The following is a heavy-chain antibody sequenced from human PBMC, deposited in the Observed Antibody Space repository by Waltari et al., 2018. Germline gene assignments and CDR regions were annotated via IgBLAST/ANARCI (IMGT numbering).Heavy chain of an antibody. CDR3: ARLEWLRPFDY. CDR2: LDAEDGET. Sequence: QVQLVQSGAEVKKPGASVKVSCKVSGYTLTELSMHWVRQAPGKGLEWRGGLDAEDGETIYAQKFQGRVTISVDTSKNQFSLKLSSVTAADTAVYYCARLEWLRPFDYWGQGTLVTVSS. D-gene: IGHD5-12*01. J-gene: IGHJ4*02. CDR1: GYTLTELS. V-gene: IGHV1-24*01.